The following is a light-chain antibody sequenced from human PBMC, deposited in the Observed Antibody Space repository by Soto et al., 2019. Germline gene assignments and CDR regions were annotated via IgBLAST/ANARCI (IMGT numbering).Light chain of an antibody. J-gene: IGKJ1*01. V-gene: IGKV1-39*01. CDR2: AAS. CDR3: QQSYNNPWT. CDR1: QSISSY. Sequence: DMQMTKSPPSLSASVGDRVTITCRASQSISSYLNWYQQKPGKAPKLLIYAASSFQRGVPSRFSGSGSGTAFTLTISSLQPEDIATYYCQQSYNNPWTFGQGTKVDIK.